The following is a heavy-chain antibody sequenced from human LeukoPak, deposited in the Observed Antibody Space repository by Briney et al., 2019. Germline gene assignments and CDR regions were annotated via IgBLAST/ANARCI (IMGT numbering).Heavy chain of an antibody. Sequence: PSETLSLTCTVSGGSISSYYWSWIRQPPGKGLEWIGYIYYSGSTNYNPSPKSRVTISVDTSKNQFSLKLSSVTAADTAVYYCGRESSSSVSDYWGQGTLVTVSS. CDR3: GRESSSSVSDY. V-gene: IGHV4-59*01. J-gene: IGHJ4*02. D-gene: IGHD6-6*01. CDR2: IYYSGST. CDR1: GGSISSYY.